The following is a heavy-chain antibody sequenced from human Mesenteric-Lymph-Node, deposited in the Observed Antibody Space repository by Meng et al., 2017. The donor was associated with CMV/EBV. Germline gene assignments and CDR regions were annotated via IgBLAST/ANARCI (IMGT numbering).Heavy chain of an antibody. CDR2: MYYSGNT. D-gene: IGHD5-18*01. Sequence: VSGGSVSSGSYYWIWIRQPPGKGLEWIGYMYYSGNTKYSPSLKSRVTISVDTSKNQFSLKLSSVTAADTAVYYCARGTGLDAAMVDSWGQGTLVTVSS. V-gene: IGHV4-61*01. CDR3: ARGTGLDAAMVDS. J-gene: IGHJ4*02. CDR1: GGSVSSGSYY.